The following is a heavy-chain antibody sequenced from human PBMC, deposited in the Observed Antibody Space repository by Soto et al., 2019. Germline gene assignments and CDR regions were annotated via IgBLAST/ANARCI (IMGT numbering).Heavy chain of an antibody. CDR1: GGSISSSNW. J-gene: IGHJ6*02. V-gene: IGHV4-4*02. D-gene: IGHD6-13*01. Sequence: SETLSLTCAVSGGSISSSNWWSWVRQPPGKGLEWIGEIYHSGSTNYNPSLKSRVTISVDKSKNQFSLKLSSVTAADTAVYYCARAAAAGNYYYGMDVWGQGTTVTVSS. CDR3: ARAAAAGNYYYGMDV. CDR2: IYHSGST.